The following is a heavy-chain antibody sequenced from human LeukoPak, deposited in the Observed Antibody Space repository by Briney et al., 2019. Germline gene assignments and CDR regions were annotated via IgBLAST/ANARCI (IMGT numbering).Heavy chain of an antibody. V-gene: IGHV4-59*08. J-gene: IGHJ3*02. CDR1: GDSLSDYF. CDR2: NSGST. CDR3: ARGRGYGGNYLWSFDI. Sequence: PSETLSLTCTVSGDSLSDYFWSWIRQPPGKGLEWIGYNSGSTNYNASLKSRVTILLVRSKNQFSLKLSSVTAADTAVYYCARGRGYGGNYLWSFDIWGQGTMVTVSS. D-gene: IGHD1-26*01.